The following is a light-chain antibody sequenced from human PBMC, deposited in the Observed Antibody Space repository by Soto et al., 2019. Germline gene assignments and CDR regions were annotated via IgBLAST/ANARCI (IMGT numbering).Light chain of an antibody. Sequence: QSVLTQPPSASGTPGQRVTISCSGGSSNIGRNPLNWYLQLPGTAPQLLIYTNNQRPSGVLDRVSASKSGTSASLTISGLQSEDEADYYCATWDDSRYGMVFGGGTKLTVL. J-gene: IGLJ2*01. V-gene: IGLV1-44*01. CDR3: ATWDDSRYGMV. CDR2: TNN. CDR1: SSNIGRNP.